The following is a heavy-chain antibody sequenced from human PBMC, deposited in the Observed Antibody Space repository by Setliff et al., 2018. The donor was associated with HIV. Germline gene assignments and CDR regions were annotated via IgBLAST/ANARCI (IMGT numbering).Heavy chain of an antibody. V-gene: IGHV4-61*09. CDR3: ARDDDKLFDY. J-gene: IGHJ4*02. D-gene: IGHD3-22*01. CDR1: GGSISSGTYY. CDR2: IYSTGNT. Sequence: KPSETLSLTCTVSGGSISSGTYYWSWIRQPAGKGLEWIGHIYSTGNTNYNSSLKSRVTMSIETSKNQSSLKLTSVTAADTAVYYCARDDDKLFDYWGQGALVTVSS.